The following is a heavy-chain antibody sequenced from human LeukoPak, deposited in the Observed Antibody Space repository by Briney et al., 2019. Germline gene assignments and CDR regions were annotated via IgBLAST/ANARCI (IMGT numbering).Heavy chain of an antibody. V-gene: IGHV3-21*06. CDR2: ILGSGTEM. Sequence: PGGSLRLSCRVSGFTFNSYSMNWVRQAPGKGLEWVASILGSGTEMFYADSLKGRFTISRDNSENSLFLQMNSLRVEDTAVYYCAKVQSDIVGAVFFAFEFWGQGTLVTVSS. J-gene: IGHJ3*01. CDR1: GFTFNSYS. CDR3: AKVQSDIVGAVFFAFEF. D-gene: IGHD1-26*01.